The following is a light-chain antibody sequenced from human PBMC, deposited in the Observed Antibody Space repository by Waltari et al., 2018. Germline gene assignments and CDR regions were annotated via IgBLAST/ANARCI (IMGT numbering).Light chain of an antibody. V-gene: IGLV2-11*01. CDR3: CSYAGRYTNYV. J-gene: IGLJ1*01. Sequence: QSALTQPRSVSGSPGQSVTISCTGTRSDVGAYDYVSWSQQRPGKAPKLIVYDVTERPSGAPECFSGSKSDNKASLTISGLQADDEADYYCCSYAGRYTNYVFGSGTKVTVL. CDR1: RSDVGAYDY. CDR2: DVT.